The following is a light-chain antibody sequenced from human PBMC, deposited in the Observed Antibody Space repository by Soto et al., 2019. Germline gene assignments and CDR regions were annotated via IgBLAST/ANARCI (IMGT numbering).Light chain of an antibody. CDR1: SSDVGGYNY. J-gene: IGLJ1*01. V-gene: IGLV2-14*01. CDR3: SSYGGSYNYV. CDR2: EVS. Sequence: QSALTQPASVSGSPGQSITISCTGTSSDVGGYNYVSWYQQHPGKAPKLMIYEVSNRPSGVSNRFSGSKSGNTASLTISGLQAEDEADYYCSSYGGSYNYVFGTGTKLTVL.